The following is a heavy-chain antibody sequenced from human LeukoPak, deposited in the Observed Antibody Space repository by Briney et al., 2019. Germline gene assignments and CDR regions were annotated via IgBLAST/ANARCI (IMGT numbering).Heavy chain of an antibody. CDR2: IYHSGST. Sequence: SETLSLTCTVSGGSISSSSYYWGWIRQPPGKGLEWIGSIYHSGSTYYNPSLKSRVTISVDTSKNQFSLKLSSVTAADTAVYYCARESVLMVYAINYWGQGTLATVSS. V-gene: IGHV4-39*01. D-gene: IGHD2-8*01. CDR3: ARESVLMVYAINY. J-gene: IGHJ4*02. CDR1: GGSISSSSYY.